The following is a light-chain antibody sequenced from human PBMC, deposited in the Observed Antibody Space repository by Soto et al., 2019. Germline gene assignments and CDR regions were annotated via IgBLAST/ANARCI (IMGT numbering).Light chain of an antibody. CDR1: QSVSSSY. V-gene: IGKV3D-15*01. CDR2: DAS. J-gene: IGKJ4*01. CDR3: QHYNNWLGT. Sequence: VLRQPPGTPSLYPGERATLSCRASQSVSSSYLAWYQQKPGQAPRLLIYDASNRATGIPARFSGSGSGTEFTLTISSLQSEDFAVYYCQHYNNWLGTFGGGTKVDIK.